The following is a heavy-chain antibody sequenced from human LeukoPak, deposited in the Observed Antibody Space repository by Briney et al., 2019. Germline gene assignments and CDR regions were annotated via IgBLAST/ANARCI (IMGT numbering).Heavy chain of an antibody. J-gene: IGHJ3*01. Sequence: GGSLRLSCPASGFTFSNYNMNWVRQAPGKGLEWVSSITGGGIYIFYADSLEGRFTISRDNAKSSLYLQMNSLRAEDTAVYYCASQTGSHGDAFDLWGQGTLVTVSS. D-gene: IGHD1-26*01. V-gene: IGHV3-21*01. CDR3: ASQTGSHGDAFDL. CDR1: GFTFSNYN. CDR2: ITGGGIYI.